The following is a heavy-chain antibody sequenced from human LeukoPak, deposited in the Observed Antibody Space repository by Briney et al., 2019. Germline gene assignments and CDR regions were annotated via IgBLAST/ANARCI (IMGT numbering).Heavy chain of an antibody. J-gene: IGHJ4*02. CDR2: ISYSGST. CDR1: GGSISRYY. D-gene: IGHD3-22*01. V-gene: IGHV4-59*01. CDR3: ARERTSGYSYYFDY. Sequence: PSETLSLTCTVAGGSISRYYWSWIRQPPGKGLEWIGYISYSGSTNYDPSLKSRVTISVDTSKNQFSLKLSSVTAADTAVYYCARERTSGYSYYFDYWGQGTLVTVSS.